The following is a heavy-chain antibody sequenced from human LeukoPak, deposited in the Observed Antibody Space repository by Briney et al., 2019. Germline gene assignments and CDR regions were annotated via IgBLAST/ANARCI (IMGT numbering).Heavy chain of an antibody. CDR1: GGSISSGSYY. Sequence: SETQSLTCTVSGGSISSGSYYWSWIRQPAGKGLEWIGRIYTSGSTNYNPSLKSRVTISVDTSKNQFSLKLSSVTAADTAVYYCARQASHLDYWGQGTLVTVSS. J-gene: IGHJ4*02. V-gene: IGHV4-61*02. CDR2: IYTSGST. D-gene: IGHD2-2*01. CDR3: ARQASHLDY.